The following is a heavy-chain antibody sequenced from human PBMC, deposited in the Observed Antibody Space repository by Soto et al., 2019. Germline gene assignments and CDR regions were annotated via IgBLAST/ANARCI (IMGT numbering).Heavy chain of an antibody. Sequence: PGGSLRLSCAASGFTFSSYAMSWVRQAPGKGLEWVSAISGSGGSTYYADSVKGRFTISRDNSKNTLYLQMNSLRAEDTAVYYCAKVGYSYGRLYYFDYWGQGTLVTVSS. CDR3: AKVGYSYGRLYYFDY. D-gene: IGHD5-18*01. CDR2: ISGSGGST. V-gene: IGHV3-23*01. J-gene: IGHJ4*02. CDR1: GFTFSSYA.